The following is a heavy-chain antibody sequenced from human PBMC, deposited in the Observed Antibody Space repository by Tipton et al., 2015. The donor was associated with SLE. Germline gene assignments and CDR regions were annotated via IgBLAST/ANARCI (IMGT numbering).Heavy chain of an antibody. J-gene: IGHJ6*02. V-gene: IGHV4-39*07. Sequence: TLSLTCTVSGVSITSGGYYWSWIRQPPGKGLEWIGEVFRGGSTNYSPSLESRVTTTVDMSKNQFSLRLISVTAADTAVYYCARGCSSSTCEPFYFFGMDVWGQGTTVTVSS. CDR3: ARGCSSSTCEPFYFFGMDV. CDR2: VFRGGST. D-gene: IGHD2-2*01. CDR1: GVSITSGGYY.